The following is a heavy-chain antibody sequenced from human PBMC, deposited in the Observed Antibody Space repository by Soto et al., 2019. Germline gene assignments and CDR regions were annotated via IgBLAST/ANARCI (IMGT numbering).Heavy chain of an antibody. CDR3: ARRGPGGRSFDL. J-gene: IGHJ3*01. D-gene: IGHD3-16*01. Sequence: QVQLQESGPGLVKPSETLSLTCTVSGGSVSSGSYFWSWIRQPPGKGMEWIGYIYYSGTTNYTPTLKSRVTISLDTSNNQFSLKLSSGTAADTAVYYCARRGPGGRSFDLWGQGTMVTVSS. CDR1: GGSVSSGSYF. V-gene: IGHV4-61*01. CDR2: IYYSGTT.